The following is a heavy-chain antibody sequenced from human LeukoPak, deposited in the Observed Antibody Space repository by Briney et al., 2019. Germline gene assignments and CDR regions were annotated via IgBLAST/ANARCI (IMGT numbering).Heavy chain of an antibody. J-gene: IGHJ4*02. V-gene: IGHV3-66*01. D-gene: IGHD5-24*01. CDR1: GFVVDSTF. CDR3: VREMGLVSDH. Sequence: PGGSLRLSCAASGFVVDSTFMAWVRQAPGKGLEWVCLIFSGGSTKYADSVKGRFTISRDSSGNTLSLQMNSPRVEDTAIYYCVREMGLVSDHWGQGTLVTV. CDR2: IFSGGST.